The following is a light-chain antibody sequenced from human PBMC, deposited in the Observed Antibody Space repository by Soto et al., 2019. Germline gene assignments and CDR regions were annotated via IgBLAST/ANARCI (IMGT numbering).Light chain of an antibody. CDR1: SSDVGGYNY. V-gene: IGLV2-8*01. Sequence: QSALTQPPSASGSPGQSVTISCTGTSSDVGGYNYVSWYQQHPGKAPRLMIYEVTKRPSGVPGRFSGSKSGNTASLTVSGLQAEDEDDYYCSSHAGINNVVFGGGTKLTVL. CDR3: SSHAGINNVV. CDR2: EVT. J-gene: IGLJ3*02.